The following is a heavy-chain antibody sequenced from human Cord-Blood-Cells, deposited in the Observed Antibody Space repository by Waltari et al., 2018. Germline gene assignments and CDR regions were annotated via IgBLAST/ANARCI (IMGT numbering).Heavy chain of an antibody. Sequence: QVQLQESGPGLVKPSETLSLTCAVSGYSISSGYYWCWIRQPPGKGLEWIGSIYHSGSTYYSPSLKSRVTISVDTSKNQFSLKLSSVTAADTAVYYCARDQYCSSTSCYYFDYWGQGTLVTVSS. CDR3: ARDQYCSSTSCYYFDY. D-gene: IGHD2-2*01. V-gene: IGHV4-38-2*02. J-gene: IGHJ4*02. CDR2: IYHSGST. CDR1: GYSISSGYY.